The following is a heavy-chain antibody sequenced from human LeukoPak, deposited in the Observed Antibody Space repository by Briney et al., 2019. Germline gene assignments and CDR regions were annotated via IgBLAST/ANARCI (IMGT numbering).Heavy chain of an antibody. CDR1: GGSISSYY. D-gene: IGHD3-9*01. V-gene: IGHV4-59*01. Sequence: RPSETLSLTCTVSGGSISSYYWSWIRQPPGKGLEWIGYIHYSGSTNYNPSLKSRVTISVDTSKNQFSLKLSSVTAADTAVYYCARDMTYYDILTGYFHPSCFDYWGQGTLVTVSS. CDR2: IHYSGST. J-gene: IGHJ4*02. CDR3: ARDMTYYDILTGYFHPSCFDY.